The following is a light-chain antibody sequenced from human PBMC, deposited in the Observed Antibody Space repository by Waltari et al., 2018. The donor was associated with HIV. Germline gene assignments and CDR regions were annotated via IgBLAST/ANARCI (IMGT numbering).Light chain of an antibody. V-gene: IGLV1-51*01. CDR1: SSNIGNNY. CDR2: DNN. CDR3: GTWDSSLSAVV. J-gene: IGLJ2*01. Sequence: QSVLTQPPSVSAAPGQKVTISCSGSSSNIGNNYVSWYQQLPGTAPKLLIYDNNKRPSGIPVRCSGSKSGTPATLGITGLQTGDEADYYCGTWDSSLSAVVFGGATKLTVL.